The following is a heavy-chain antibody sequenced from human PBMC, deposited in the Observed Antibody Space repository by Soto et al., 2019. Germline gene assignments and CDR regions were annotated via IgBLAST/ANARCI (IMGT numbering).Heavy chain of an antibody. Sequence: GGSLRLSCAASGLTLSNAWMSWVRQAPGKGLEWVGRIKSKTDGGTTDYAAPVKGRFTISRDDSKNTLYLQMNSLKTEDTAVYYCSTDCPTVGVNERGGSSDPWCPGTLLTVSS. V-gene: IGHV3-15*01. CDR3: STDCPTVGVNERGGSSDP. CDR2: IKSKTDGGTT. J-gene: IGHJ5*02. D-gene: IGHD6-6*01. CDR1: GLTLSNAW.